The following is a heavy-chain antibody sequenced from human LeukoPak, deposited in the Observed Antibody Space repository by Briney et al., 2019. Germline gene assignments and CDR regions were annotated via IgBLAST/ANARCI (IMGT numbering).Heavy chain of an antibody. Sequence: KPSETLSLTCTVSGGSISGHYWTWIRQPPGKGLEWIGQIHYSGRPDYNPSLKSLVTISVDTSKNQLSLKVTSVTGADTAVYYCARFGVDYDMDVWGQGTTVTVSS. J-gene: IGHJ6*02. CDR2: IHYSGRP. D-gene: IGHD3-16*01. CDR3: ARFGVDYDMDV. V-gene: IGHV4-59*11. CDR1: GGSISGHY.